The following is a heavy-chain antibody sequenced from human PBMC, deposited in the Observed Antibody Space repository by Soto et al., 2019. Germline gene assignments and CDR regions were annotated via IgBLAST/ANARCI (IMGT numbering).Heavy chain of an antibody. Sequence: SETLSLTCTVSGGSVSSSYYYWTWIRQPPGKGLEWIGHISYSGSTNCNPSLKSRVTISVDTSKNQFSLNLSSVTAADTAVYFCAISPSNDAFDFWGQGTMVTVSS. V-gene: IGHV4-61*01. J-gene: IGHJ3*01. CDR1: GGSVSSSYYY. CDR3: AISPSNDAFDF. CDR2: ISYSGST. D-gene: IGHD2-2*01.